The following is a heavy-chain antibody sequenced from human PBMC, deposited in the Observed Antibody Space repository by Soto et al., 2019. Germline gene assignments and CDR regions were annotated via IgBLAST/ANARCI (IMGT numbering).Heavy chain of an antibody. CDR3: ARFEGHVAYDF. Sequence: ADSVKGRFTISRDNSKNTLFLQMDSLKVEDTAVYYCARFEGHVAYDFWGQGTTVTVSS. V-gene: IGHV3-30*07. J-gene: IGHJ3*01.